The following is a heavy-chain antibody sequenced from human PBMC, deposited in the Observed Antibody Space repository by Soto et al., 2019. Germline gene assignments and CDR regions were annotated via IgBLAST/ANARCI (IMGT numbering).Heavy chain of an antibody. D-gene: IGHD4-4*01. CDR1: GYTFTSYG. CDR2: ISAYNGNT. CDR3: GRDSLDYNQRPLDE. J-gene: IGHJ4*02. V-gene: IGHV1-18*01. Sequence: ASVKVSCKASGYTFTSYGISWVRQAPGQGLEWMGGISAYNGNTNYAQKLQGRVTMTTDTSTSSAYMELRSLRSDDTAVYYVGRDSLDYNQRPLDEWGQGTLVTVSS.